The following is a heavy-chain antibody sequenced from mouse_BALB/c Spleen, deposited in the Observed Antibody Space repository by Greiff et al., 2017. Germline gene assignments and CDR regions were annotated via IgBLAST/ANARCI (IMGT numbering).Heavy chain of an antibody. CDR1: GFTFSSYA. CDR2: ISSGGST. V-gene: IGHV5-6-5*01. D-gene: IGHD1-1*02. CDR3: ARAFGNYAMDY. J-gene: IGHJ4*01. Sequence: EVMLVESGGGLVKPGGSLKLSCAASGFTFSSYAMSWVRQTPEKRLEWVASISSGGSTYYPDSVKGRFTISRDNARNILYLQMSSLRSENTAMYYCARAFGNYAMDYWVQGPSATVSS.